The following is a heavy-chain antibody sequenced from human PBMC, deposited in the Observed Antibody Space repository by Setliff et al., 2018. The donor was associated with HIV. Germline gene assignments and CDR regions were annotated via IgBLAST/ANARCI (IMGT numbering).Heavy chain of an antibody. CDR3: ATDCAVVGGTGSLDS. D-gene: IGHD1-26*01. V-gene: IGHV1-69*10. CDR2: IIPILGIA. Sequence: GASVKVSCKASGGTFSSYAITWVRQAPGQGLEWMGGIIPILGIANYAQKFQGRVTITADKSTSTAYMELSSLRVEDTAVYYCATDCAVVGGTGSLDSWGQGTLVTVSS. J-gene: IGHJ4*02. CDR1: GGTFSSYA.